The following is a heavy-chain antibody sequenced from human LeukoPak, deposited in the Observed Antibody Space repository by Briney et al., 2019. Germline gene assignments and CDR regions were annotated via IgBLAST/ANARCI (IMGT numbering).Heavy chain of an antibody. Sequence: GESLKISCKGSGYRFTDYWIAWVRQAPGKGLGGGAVISYDGSNKHYADSVKGRFTISRDNSKNTLYLQMNSLRAEDTAVYYCARDVDYDSSGYLDYWGQGTLVTVSS. CDR2: ISYDGSNK. J-gene: IGHJ4*02. D-gene: IGHD3-22*01. CDR3: ARDVDYDSSGYLDY. CDR1: GYRFTDYW. V-gene: IGHV3-30*19.